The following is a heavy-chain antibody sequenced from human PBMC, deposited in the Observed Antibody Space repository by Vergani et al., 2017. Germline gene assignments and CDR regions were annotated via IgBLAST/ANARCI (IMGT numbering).Heavy chain of an antibody. D-gene: IGHD3-22*01. V-gene: IGHV7-4-1*02. CDR1: GYTFTSYA. CDR2: INTNTGNP. CDR3: ARNLVHYYDSSGYPSAGDY. J-gene: IGHJ4*02. Sequence: QVQLVQSGSELKKPGASVKVSCKASGYTFTSYAMNWVRQAPGQGLEWMGWINTNTGNPTYAQGFTGRFVFSLDTSVSTAYLQISSLKAEDTAVYYCARNLVHYYDSSGYPSAGDYWGQGTLVTVSS.